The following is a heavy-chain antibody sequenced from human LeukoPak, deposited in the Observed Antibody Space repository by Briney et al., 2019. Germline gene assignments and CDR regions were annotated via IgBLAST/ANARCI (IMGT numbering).Heavy chain of an antibody. V-gene: IGHV1-18*01. CDR1: GYTFTSYG. CDR3: ARDPVCSSTSCPHDTIPNRGAFDY. CDR2: ISAYNGNT. D-gene: IGHD2-2*01. Sequence: ASVKVSCKASGYTFTSYGISWVRQAPGQGLEWMGWISAYNGNTNYAQKLQGRVTMTTDTSTSTAYMELRSLRSDDTAVYYCARDPVCSSTSCPHDTIPNRGAFDYWGQGTLVTVSS. J-gene: IGHJ4*02.